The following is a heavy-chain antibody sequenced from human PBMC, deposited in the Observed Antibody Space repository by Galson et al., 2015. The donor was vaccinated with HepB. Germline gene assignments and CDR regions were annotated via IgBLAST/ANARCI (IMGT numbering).Heavy chain of an antibody. CDR1: GYSFTSYW. V-gene: IGHV5-51*01. CDR3: ATQAGGYYDSSGYIFPAGDWFDP. Sequence: QSGAEVKKPGESLKISCKGSGYSFTSYWIGWVRQMPGKGLEWMGIIYPGDSDTRYSPSFQGQVTISADKSISTAYLQWSSLKASDTAMYYCATQAGGYYDSSGYIFPAGDWFDPWGQGTLVTVSS. J-gene: IGHJ5*02. CDR2: IYPGDSDT. D-gene: IGHD3-22*01.